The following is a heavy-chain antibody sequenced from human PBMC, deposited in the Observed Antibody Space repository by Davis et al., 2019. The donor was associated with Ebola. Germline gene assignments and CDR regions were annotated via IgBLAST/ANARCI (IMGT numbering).Heavy chain of an antibody. CDR2: IIPILGIA. CDR1: GGTFSSYA. CDR3: ASIAVAGTMGY. Sequence: SVKVSCKASGGTFSSYAISWVRQAPEQGLEWMGRIIPILGIANYAQKFQGRVTITADKSTSTVYMELSSLRSEDTAVYYCASIAVAGTMGYWGQGTLVTVSS. V-gene: IGHV1-69*04. D-gene: IGHD6-19*01. J-gene: IGHJ4*02.